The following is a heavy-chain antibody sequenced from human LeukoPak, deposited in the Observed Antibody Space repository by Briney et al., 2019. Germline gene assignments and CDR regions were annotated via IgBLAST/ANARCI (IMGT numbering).Heavy chain of an antibody. V-gene: IGHV4-39*01. CDR2: IYYSGST. Sequence: PSETLSLTCTVSGGSISSSSYYWGWIRQPPGKGLEWIGSIYYSGSTYYNPSLKSRVTISVDTSKNQFSLKLSSVTAADTAVYYCARLTSSIAADFDYWGQGTLVTVSS. CDR1: GGSISSSSYY. J-gene: IGHJ4*02. D-gene: IGHD6-6*01. CDR3: ARLTSSIAADFDY.